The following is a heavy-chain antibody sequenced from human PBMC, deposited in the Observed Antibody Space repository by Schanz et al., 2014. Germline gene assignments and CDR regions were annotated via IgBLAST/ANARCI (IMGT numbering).Heavy chain of an antibody. D-gene: IGHD3-9*01. CDR1: GGSISSSNYY. V-gene: IGHV4-39*01. CDR2: IYYSGST. J-gene: IGHJ4*02. Sequence: QLQLQESGPGLVKPSETLSLTCTVSGGSISSSNYYWGWIRQPPGKGLEWIESIYYSGSTYYNPSFKSRVTQPVDTPKNQFSLKLSCVTAADTAVYYCARQFYDILTGYWFPYYFDYWGQGTLVAVSS. CDR3: ARQFYDILTGYWFPYYFDY.